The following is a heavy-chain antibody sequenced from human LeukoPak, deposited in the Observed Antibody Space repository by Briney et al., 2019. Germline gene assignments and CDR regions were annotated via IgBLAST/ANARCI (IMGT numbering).Heavy chain of an antibody. D-gene: IGHD2-2*01. V-gene: IGHV5-51*01. CDR2: IYPGDSDT. CDR3: ARHAYCSSTSCYPYY. Sequence: GESLKISCKGSGYSINNYWIGWVRRMPGKGLEWMGIIYPGDSDTRYSPSFQGQVTISADKSISTAYLQWSSLKASDTAMYYCARHAYCSSTSCYPYYWGQGTLVTVSS. CDR1: GYSINNYW. J-gene: IGHJ4*02.